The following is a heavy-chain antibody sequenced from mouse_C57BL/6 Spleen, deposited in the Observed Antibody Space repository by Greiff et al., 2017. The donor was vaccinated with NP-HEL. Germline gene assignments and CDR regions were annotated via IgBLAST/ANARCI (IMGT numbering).Heavy chain of an antibody. D-gene: IGHD1-1*01. CDR3: VRHDYYGSSYDWYFDV. J-gene: IGHJ1*03. Sequence: EVQRVESGGGLVQPKGSLKLSCAASGFSFNTYAMNWVRQAPGKGLEWVARIRSKSNNYATYYADSVKDRFTISRDDSESMLYLQMNNLKTEDTAMYYCVRHDYYGSSYDWYFDVWGTGTTVTVSS. CDR1: GFSFNTYA. V-gene: IGHV10-1*01. CDR2: IRSKSNNYAT.